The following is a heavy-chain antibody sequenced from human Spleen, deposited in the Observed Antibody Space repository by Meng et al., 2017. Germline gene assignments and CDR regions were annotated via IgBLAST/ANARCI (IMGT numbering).Heavy chain of an antibody. J-gene: IGHJ2*01. D-gene: IGHD2-21*02. CDR3: ARSAYCNGDCYSGYWYFDL. Sequence: QDESRPGLVRPSETLSLTCTVSGGSVSSGSYYWSWIRQPPGKGLEWIGYIYYSGSTKYNPSLKSRVTISIDTSKDQFSLKLSSVTAADTAVYYCARSAYCNGDCYSGYWYFDLWGRGTLVTVSS. V-gene: IGHV4-61*01. CDR2: IYYSGST. CDR1: GGSVSSGSYY.